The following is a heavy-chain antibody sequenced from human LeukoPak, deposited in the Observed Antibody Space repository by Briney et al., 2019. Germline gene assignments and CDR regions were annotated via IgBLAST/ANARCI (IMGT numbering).Heavy chain of an antibody. J-gene: IGHJ3*02. CDR2: INPKSGGT. D-gene: IGHD3-10*01. Sequence: ASVRVSCKASGYNFIGYYINWVRQAPGQGLEWMGWINPKSGGTNYAQKFQGRVTMTRDTSISTAYMDMSSLRSDDTAVYYCARNLWFGESSDAFDMWGQGTTVTVSS. V-gene: IGHV1-2*02. CDR3: ARNLWFGESSDAFDM. CDR1: GYNFIGYY.